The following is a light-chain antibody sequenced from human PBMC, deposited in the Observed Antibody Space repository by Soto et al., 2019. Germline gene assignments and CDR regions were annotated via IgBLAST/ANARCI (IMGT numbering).Light chain of an antibody. Sequence: EIVLTQSPGTLSLSPGERATLSCRASQSVSSSYLAWYQHKPGKAPRLLIYGASRRATCIPDRFSGSGSGSDFTLTISRLEPEDFAVYYCKQYGTFGQGTKVEIK. V-gene: IGKV3-20*01. J-gene: IGKJ1*01. CDR1: QSVSSSY. CDR3: KQYGT. CDR2: GAS.